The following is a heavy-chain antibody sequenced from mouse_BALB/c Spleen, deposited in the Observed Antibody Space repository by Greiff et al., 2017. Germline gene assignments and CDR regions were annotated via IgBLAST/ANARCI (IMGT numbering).Heavy chain of an antibody. J-gene: IGHJ4*01. V-gene: IGHV1-9*01. CDR1: GYTFSSYW. CDR3: ARGNYRYDYYAMDY. D-gene: IGHD2-14*01. Sequence: QVQLQQSGAELMKPGASVKISCKATGYTFSSYWIEWVKQRPGHGLEWIGEILPGSGSTNYNEKFKGKATFTADTSSNTAYMQLSSLTSEDSAVYYCARGNYRYDYYAMDYWGQGTSVTVSS. CDR2: ILPGSGST.